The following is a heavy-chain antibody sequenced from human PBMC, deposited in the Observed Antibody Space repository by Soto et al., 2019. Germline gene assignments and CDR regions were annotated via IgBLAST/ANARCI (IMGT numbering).Heavy chain of an antibody. CDR1: VFTFSSYA. J-gene: IGHJ4*02. V-gene: IGHV3-23*01. CDR3: AQCSGDGGHFDY. CDR2: VSIGGST. D-gene: IGHD2-21*02. Sequence: VGSLRLSCASSVFTFSSYAMGCVRQGPGKGLEWVAVVSIGGSTHYADSVRGRFTIYRDNSKNTLSLQMNSLTAEDTAVYFCAQCSGDGGHFDYLGQGALVNVSS.